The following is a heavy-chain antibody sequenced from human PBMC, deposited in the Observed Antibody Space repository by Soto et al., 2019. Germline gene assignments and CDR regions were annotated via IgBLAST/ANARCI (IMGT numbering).Heavy chain of an antibody. CDR1: EFTFSKHG. Sequence: VQLVESGGGVVQPGRSLRLSCAASEFTFSKHGMHWVRQAPGKGLEWVAVISYDGSNKYYGDSVKDRFTISRDNSKNTRYLHMNSLRPEDTAVYFCSKGPPLLMVYPVLDSWGQGTLVTVSS. CDR2: ISYDGSNK. J-gene: IGHJ4*02. V-gene: IGHV3-30*18. CDR3: SKGPPLLMVYPVLDS. D-gene: IGHD2-8*01.